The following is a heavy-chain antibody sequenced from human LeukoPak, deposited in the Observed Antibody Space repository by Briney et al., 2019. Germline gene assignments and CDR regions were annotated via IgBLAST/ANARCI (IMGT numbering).Heavy chain of an antibody. CDR2: INPNSGGT. V-gene: IGHV1-2*06. CDR1: GYTFTGYY. J-gene: IGHJ4*02. D-gene: IGHD5-18*01. Sequence: GASVKVSCKASGYTFTGYYMHWVRQAPGQGLEWMGRINPNSGGTNYAQKFQGRVAMTRDTSISTAYMELSRLRSDDTAVYYCARGGGYSYGHARDYWGQGTLVTVSS. CDR3: ARGGGYSYGHARDY.